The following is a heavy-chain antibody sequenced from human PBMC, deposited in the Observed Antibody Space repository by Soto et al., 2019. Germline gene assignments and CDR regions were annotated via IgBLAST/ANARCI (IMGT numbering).Heavy chain of an antibody. Sequence: ASVKVSCKASGYAFTSYDINWVRQATGQGLEWMGWMNPNSGNTGYAQKFQGRVTMTRNTSISTAYMELSSLRSEDTAVYYCATTWIQLWRLTGGMAVWGQGTTVTV. CDR1: GYAFTSYD. CDR2: MNPNSGNT. D-gene: IGHD5-18*01. CDR3: ATTWIQLWRLTGGMAV. V-gene: IGHV1-8*01. J-gene: IGHJ6*02.